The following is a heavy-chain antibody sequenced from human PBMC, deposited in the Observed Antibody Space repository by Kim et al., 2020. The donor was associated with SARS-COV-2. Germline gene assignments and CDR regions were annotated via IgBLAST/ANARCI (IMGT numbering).Heavy chain of an antibody. CDR2: ISGSGGST. J-gene: IGHJ5*02. CDR1: GFTFSSYA. V-gene: IGHV3-23*01. D-gene: IGHD6-13*01. Sequence: GGSLRLSCAASGFTFSSYAMSWVRQAPGKGLEWVSAISGSGGSTYYADSVKGRFTISRDNSKNTLYLQMNSLIAEDTAVYYCASGVSPGWFDPWGQGTLVTVSS. CDR3: ASGVSPGWFDP.